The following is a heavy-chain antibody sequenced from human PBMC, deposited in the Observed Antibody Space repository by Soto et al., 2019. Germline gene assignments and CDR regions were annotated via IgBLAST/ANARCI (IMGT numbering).Heavy chain of an antibody. CDR3: ALEGYNNTWVSC. CDR2: IKEDGSVQ. V-gene: IGHV3-7*03. D-gene: IGHD1-20*01. CDR1: GFTFSDYW. J-gene: IGHJ4*02. Sequence: EVRLVASGGGLVQPGGSLRLSCAASGFTFSDYWMSWVRQAPGRGLEWVANIKEDGSVQYYVDSVKGRFTISRDNAKNSLFLHMSSLRVEDTAVYYCALEGYNNTWVSCWCPGTLVTVSS.